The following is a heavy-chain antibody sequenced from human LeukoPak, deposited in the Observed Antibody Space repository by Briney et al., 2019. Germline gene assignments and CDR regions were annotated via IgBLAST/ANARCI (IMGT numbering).Heavy chain of an antibody. CDR1: GGSISSYY. CDR2: ISDIGSI. D-gene: IGHD2-8*02. J-gene: IGHJ4*02. Sequence: SETLSLTCTVSGGSISSYYWSWIRQPPGKGLEWIAYISDIGSINYNPSLKSRVTISLDTYKNQFSLKLSSVTAADTAVYYCAGHHPRNTVDFWGQGTLVTVSS. V-gene: IGHV4-59*08. CDR3: AGHHPRNTVDF.